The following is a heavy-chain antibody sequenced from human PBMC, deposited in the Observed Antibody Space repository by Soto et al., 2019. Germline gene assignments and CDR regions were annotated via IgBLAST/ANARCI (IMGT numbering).Heavy chain of an antibody. V-gene: IGHV4-61*01. CDR2: IYYSGST. D-gene: IGHD5-12*01. CDR3: ARGRGARWLQPYGGMDV. J-gene: IGHJ6*02. Sequence: QVQLQESGPGLVKPSETLSLTCTVSGGSVSSGSYYWSWIRQPPGKGLEWIGYIYYSGSTNYNPSLKSRVTISVDTSKNQFSLKLSSVTAADTAVYYCARGRGARWLQPYGGMDVWGQGTTVTVSS. CDR1: GGSVSSGSYY.